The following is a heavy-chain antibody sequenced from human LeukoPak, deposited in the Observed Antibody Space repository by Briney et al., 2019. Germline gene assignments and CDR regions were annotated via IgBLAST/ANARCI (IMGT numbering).Heavy chain of an antibody. V-gene: IGHV5-51*01. J-gene: IGHJ6*03. Sequence: GESLKISCKASGYTFTNYWIGWVRQMPGKGLEWMGIIYPDDSDTKYSPSFQGQVTISVDESISTAYLQWSSLKASDTAIYYCARHEVGGDSSSGYEYYYYMDVWGKGTGVTVSS. CDR3: ARHEVGGDSSSGYEYYYYMDV. D-gene: IGHD3-3*01. CDR2: IYPDDSDT. CDR1: GYTFTNYW.